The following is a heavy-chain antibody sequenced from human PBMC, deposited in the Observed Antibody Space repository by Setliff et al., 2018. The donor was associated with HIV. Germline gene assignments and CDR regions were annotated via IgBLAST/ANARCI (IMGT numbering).Heavy chain of an antibody. V-gene: IGHV4-31*03. D-gene: IGHD2-21*01. CDR3: ARDAVEASIPGGWFDS. Sequence: SETLSLTCTVSGDSVSSGAYFWSWIRQHPGKGLEWMGYMSKRGTYIINPSLESRMTMSVDTSKNQLYLRLKSVTAADTAVYFCARDAVEASIPGGWFDSWGPGTLVTVSS. CDR2: MSKRGTY. J-gene: IGHJ5*01. CDR1: GDSVSSGAYF.